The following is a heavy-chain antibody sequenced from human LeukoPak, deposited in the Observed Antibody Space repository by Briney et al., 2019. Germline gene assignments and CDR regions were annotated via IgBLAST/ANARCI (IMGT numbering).Heavy chain of an antibody. CDR2: ISTYNGNT. Sequence: ASVKVSCKASGYTFTSYGISWVRQAPGHGLEWMGWISTYNGNTNYAQKLQGRVTMTTDTSTSIAYMELRSLRSDDTAVYYCAREGSPFYYYYMDVWGKGTTVTVSS. D-gene: IGHD2-15*01. J-gene: IGHJ6*03. CDR3: AREGSPFYYYYMDV. CDR1: GYTFTSYG. V-gene: IGHV1-18*01.